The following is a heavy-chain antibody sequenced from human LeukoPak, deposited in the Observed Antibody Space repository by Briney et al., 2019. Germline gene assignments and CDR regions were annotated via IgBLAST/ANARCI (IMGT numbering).Heavy chain of an antibody. CDR2: IKSKTDGGTT. Sequence: PGGSLRLSWAAAGFTFSNAWRKWVRQAPGKGLEWGGRIKSKTDGGTTDYAAPVKGRFTISRDDSKHTLYLQMNSLKTEDTAVYYCTTDPRIVGGDYWGQGTLVTVSS. J-gene: IGHJ4*02. CDR3: TTDPRIVGGDY. D-gene: IGHD1-26*01. V-gene: IGHV3-15*07. CDR1: GFTFSNAW.